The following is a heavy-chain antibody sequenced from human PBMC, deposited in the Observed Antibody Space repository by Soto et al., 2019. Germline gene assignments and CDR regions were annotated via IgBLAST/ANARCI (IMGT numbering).Heavy chain of an antibody. D-gene: IGHD3-3*01. CDR3: ARILSQLYHDFWSGYYSHYVDY. Sequence: QVTLKESGPVLVKPTETLTLTCTVSGFSLSTAGMGVSWIRQPPGKALEWLAHIFSNDEKSYSTSLKSRLTNTKETSKSQAVLTMTNIHPVDTASYYCARILSQLYHDFWSGYYSHYVDYWGQGTLVTVFS. CDR1: GFSLSTAGMG. CDR2: IFSNDEK. J-gene: IGHJ4*02. V-gene: IGHV2-26*01.